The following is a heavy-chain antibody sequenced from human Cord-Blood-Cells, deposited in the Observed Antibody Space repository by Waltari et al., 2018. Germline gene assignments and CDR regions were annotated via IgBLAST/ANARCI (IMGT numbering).Heavy chain of an antibody. CDR1: GFTFSSYW. V-gene: IGHV3-7*01. D-gene: IGHD3-3*01. J-gene: IGHJ4*02. CDR2: IKQDGSEK. CDR3: ARAYYDFWSGYYLYYFDY. Sequence: GQPGGSLRLSCAASGFTFSSYWMSWVRQAPGKGLEWVANIKQDGSEKYYVDSVKGRFTISSDNAENSLYLQMNSLRAEDTAMYYCARAYYDFWSGYYLYYFDYWGQGTLVTVSS.